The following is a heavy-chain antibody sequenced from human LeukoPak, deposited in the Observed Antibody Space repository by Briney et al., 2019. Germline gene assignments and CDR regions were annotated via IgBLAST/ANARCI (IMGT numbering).Heavy chain of an antibody. V-gene: IGHV3-7*02. CDR1: GFTFSNYW. Sequence: GGSLRLSCAASGFTFSNYWMSWVRQAPGKGLEWVANIKQDGSEKYYVDSVKGRFTISRDNAKNSLYLQMNSLRAEDTTVYNCARTAGYSSIVFDIWGQGTMVTVSS. J-gene: IGHJ3*02. CDR2: IKQDGSEK. D-gene: IGHD2-2*01. CDR3: ARTAGYSSIVFDI.